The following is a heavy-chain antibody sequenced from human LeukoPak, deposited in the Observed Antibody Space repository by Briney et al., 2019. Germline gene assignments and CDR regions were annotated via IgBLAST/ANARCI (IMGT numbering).Heavy chain of an antibody. D-gene: IGHD2-2*01. V-gene: IGHV3-21*01. CDR1: GFTFSSYS. Sequence: PGGSLRLSCAASGFTFSSYSMNWVRQAPGKGLEWVSSVGSSSSYIYYADSVKGRFTISRDNAKNTLYLQMNSLGAEDTAVYYCATDMHGPRDYWGQGTLVIVSS. CDR3: ATDMHGPRDY. J-gene: IGHJ4*02. CDR2: VGSSSSYI.